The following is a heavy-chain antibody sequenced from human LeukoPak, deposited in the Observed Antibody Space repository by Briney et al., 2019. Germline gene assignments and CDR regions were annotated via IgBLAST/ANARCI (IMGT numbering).Heavy chain of an antibody. V-gene: IGHV4-4*07. CDR1: GDPISTYC. Sequence: SETLSLTCTVSGDPISTYCWSWIRQSAGKGLEWIGRVCTSGNTNYNPSLKSRLTMSVDTSKNQFSLILSSVTAADTAVYYCARDLRSRLVVIPVSTPYYYYYMDVWGKGTTVTVSS. CDR3: ARDLRSRLVVIPVSTPYYYYYMDV. CDR2: VCTSGNT. D-gene: IGHD2-2*01. J-gene: IGHJ6*03.